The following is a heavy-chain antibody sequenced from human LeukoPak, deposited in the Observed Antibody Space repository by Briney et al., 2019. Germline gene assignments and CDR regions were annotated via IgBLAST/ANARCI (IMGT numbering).Heavy chain of an antibody. CDR2: IIPIFGTA. V-gene: IGHV1-69*05. CDR3: ATAYCSGGSCYERRYYFDY. CDR1: GGTFSSYA. D-gene: IGHD2-15*01. J-gene: IGHJ4*02. Sequence: SVKVSCKASGGTFSSYAISWVRQAPGQGLEWMGGIIPIFGTANYAQKSQGRVTITTDESTSTAYMELSSLRSEDTAVYYCATAYCSGGSCYERRYYFDYWGQGTLVTVSS.